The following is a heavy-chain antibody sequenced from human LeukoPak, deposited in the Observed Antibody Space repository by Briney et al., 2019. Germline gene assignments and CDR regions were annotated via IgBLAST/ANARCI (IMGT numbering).Heavy chain of an antibody. Sequence: SETLSPTCTVSGGSVTDYYWSWIRQSPGKGLEWIGYIYYTGTSYNPSLKSRVTISADTSKNQFSLKLISVTAADTAVYYCASRKLGNDYWGQGTLVTVSS. J-gene: IGHJ4*02. D-gene: IGHD7-27*01. V-gene: IGHV4-59*02. CDR2: IYYTGT. CDR1: GGSVTDYY. CDR3: ASRKLGNDY.